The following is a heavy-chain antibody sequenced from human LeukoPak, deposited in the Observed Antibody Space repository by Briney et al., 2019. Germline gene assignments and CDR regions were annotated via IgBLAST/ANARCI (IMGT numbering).Heavy chain of an antibody. Sequence: SETLSLTCDVSGVSIQSYWWSWVRKPAGKGREWIGRIYATGRTNYSPSFQSRVTMSIDVSNNQFSLTMRSVTAADTAVYYCARSGYTISAYHSDFWGQGAPVTVSS. CDR2: IYATGRT. CDR3: ARSGYTISAYHSDF. J-gene: IGHJ4*02. CDR1: GVSIQSYW. D-gene: IGHD5-18*01. V-gene: IGHV4-4*07.